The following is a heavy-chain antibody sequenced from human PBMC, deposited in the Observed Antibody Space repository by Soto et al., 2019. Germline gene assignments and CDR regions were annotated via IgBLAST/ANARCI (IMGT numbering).Heavy chain of an antibody. CDR1: GFPFWHYG. D-gene: IGHD6-19*01. V-gene: IGHV3-33*01. J-gene: IGHJ6*02. CDR3: ARDRDGGWFHMDV. Sequence: QVQLVESGGGVVQPGRSLRLSCVGSGFPFWHYGMHWVRQAPGKGLEWVAVIWSDGKKESYADFVKGRFASSRDNFEDTLYLQMNSLRAEDTAVYYCARDRDGGWFHMDVWGQGTTVTVSS. CDR2: IWSDGKKE.